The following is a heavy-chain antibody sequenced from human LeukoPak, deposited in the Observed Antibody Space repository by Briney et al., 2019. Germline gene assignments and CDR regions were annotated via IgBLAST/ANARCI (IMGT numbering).Heavy chain of an antibody. CDR1: GFSFSIYD. CDR3: VREIAVVGTVSYDY. D-gene: IGHD6-19*01. Sequence: PGGSLRLSCAASGFSFSIYDMNWVRQAPGKGLEWVSSVSTTSKYIYYADSVKGRFTISRDNAKNSLYLQMNSLRAEDTAVYYCVREIAVVGTVSYDYWGQGNLVIVSS. CDR2: VSTTSKYI. J-gene: IGHJ4*02. V-gene: IGHV3-21*01.